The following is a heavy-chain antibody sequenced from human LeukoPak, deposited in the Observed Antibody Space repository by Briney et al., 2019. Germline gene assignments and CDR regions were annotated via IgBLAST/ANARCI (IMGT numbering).Heavy chain of an antibody. V-gene: IGHV4-34*01. Sequence: PSETLSLTCAVYGGSFSGYYWSWIRQPPGKGLEWIGEINHSGSTNYNPSLKSRVTISVDTSMNQFSLNLSSVTAADTAVYYCARGRIAAAGGPSSWFDPWGQGTLVTVSS. D-gene: IGHD6-13*01. CDR2: INHSGST. J-gene: IGHJ5*02. CDR3: ARGRIAAAGGPSSWFDP. CDR1: GGSFSGYY.